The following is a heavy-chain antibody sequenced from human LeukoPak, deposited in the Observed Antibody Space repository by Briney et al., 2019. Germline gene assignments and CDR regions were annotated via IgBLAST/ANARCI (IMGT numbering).Heavy chain of an antibody. Sequence: GASVKVSCKASGYTFTSYGISWVRQAPGQGLEWMGWISAYNGNTNYAQKLQGRVTMTTDTSTSTAYMELRSLRSDDTAVHYCARDLVSDSYYYYYYYMDVWGKGTTVTVSS. D-gene: IGHD6-6*01. CDR3: ARDLVSDSYYYYYYYMDV. V-gene: IGHV1-18*01. CDR1: GYTFTSYG. CDR2: ISAYNGNT. J-gene: IGHJ6*03.